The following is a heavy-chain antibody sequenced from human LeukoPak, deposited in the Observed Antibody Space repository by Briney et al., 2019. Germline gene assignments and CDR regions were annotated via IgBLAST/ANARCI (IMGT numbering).Heavy chain of an antibody. CDR3: ARATSSVGTVY. CDR1: GFTFDKAW. CDR2: IKSKIHGGTI. Sequence: GGSLRLSCAASGFTFDKAWMIWVRQAPGKGLEWVGRIKSKIHGGTIDYAAPVKGRFTISRDNSKNTLYLQMNSLRAEDTAVYYCARATSSVGTVYWGQGTLVTVSS. D-gene: IGHD7-27*01. V-gene: IGHV3-15*01. J-gene: IGHJ4*02.